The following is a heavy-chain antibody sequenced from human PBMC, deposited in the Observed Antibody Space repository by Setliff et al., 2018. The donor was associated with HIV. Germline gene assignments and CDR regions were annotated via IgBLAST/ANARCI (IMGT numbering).Heavy chain of an antibody. CDR3: EAATVGEAGYYGIDV. J-gene: IGHJ6*02. CDR1: GGSVRSGSYF. V-gene: IGHV4-61*09. D-gene: IGHD1-26*01. CDR2: IYTSGIT. Sequence: PSETLSLTCSVSGGSVRSGSYFWTWIRQPAGKGLEWLGHIYTSGITKHNPSLKSRVIISVDTSKNQFSLNLRSVTAADTAVYYCEAATVGEAGYYGIDVWGPGTTVTVSS.